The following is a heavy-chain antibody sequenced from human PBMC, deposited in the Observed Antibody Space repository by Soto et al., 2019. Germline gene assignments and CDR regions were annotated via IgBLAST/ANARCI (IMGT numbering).Heavy chain of an antibody. J-gene: IGHJ5*02. Sequence: ASVKVSCKASGYTFTSYGISWVRQAPGQGLEWMGWISAYNGNTNYAQKLQGRVTMTTDTSTSTAYMELRSLRSDDTAVYYCARERRITIFGVVIQNWFDPWGQGTLVTVSS. CDR2: ISAYNGNT. D-gene: IGHD3-3*01. CDR1: GYTFTSYG. CDR3: ARERRITIFGVVIQNWFDP. V-gene: IGHV1-18*01.